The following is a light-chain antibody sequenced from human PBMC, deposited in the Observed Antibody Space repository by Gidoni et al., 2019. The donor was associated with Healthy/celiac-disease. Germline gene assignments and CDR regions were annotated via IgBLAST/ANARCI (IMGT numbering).Light chain of an antibody. CDR3: QQYGSSLI. J-gene: IGKJ4*01. V-gene: IGKV3-20*01. CDR2: GSS. CDR1: QSVSSSY. Sequence: EIVLTQSPVTLSVSPGERVTLSCRASQSVSSSYVAWYQQKPGQAHRLLNYGSSSRATGIPDRISGSGSGTDFTHTSSRLEHEDFAVYYCQQYGSSLIFXGXTKVEIK.